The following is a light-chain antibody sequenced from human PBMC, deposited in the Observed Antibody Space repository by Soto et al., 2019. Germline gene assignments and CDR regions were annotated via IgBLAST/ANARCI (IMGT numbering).Light chain of an antibody. J-gene: IGLJ2*01. Sequence: QSALTQPASVSGSPGQSITISCTGTSSDVGGYNYVSWYQQHSGKAPKLMIYDVSNRPSGVSNRFSGSKSGNTASLTISGLQAEDEADYYCSSYTSSSTLPVVFGGGTKLTVL. V-gene: IGLV2-14*01. CDR1: SSDVGGYNY. CDR2: DVS. CDR3: SSYTSSSTLPVV.